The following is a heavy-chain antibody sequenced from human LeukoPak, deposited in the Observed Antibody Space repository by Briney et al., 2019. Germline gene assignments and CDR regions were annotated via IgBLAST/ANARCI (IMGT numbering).Heavy chain of an antibody. J-gene: IGHJ5*02. CDR3: AREEEAAAGTGWFDP. CDR1: GFTFSSYA. Sequence: PGRSLRLSCAASGFTFSSYAMHWVRQAPGKGLEWVAVISYDGSNKYYADSVKGRFTISRDNSKNTLYLQMNSLRAEDTAVYYCAREEEAAAGTGWFDPWGQGTLVTVSS. V-gene: IGHV3-30*04. D-gene: IGHD6-13*01. CDR2: ISYDGSNK.